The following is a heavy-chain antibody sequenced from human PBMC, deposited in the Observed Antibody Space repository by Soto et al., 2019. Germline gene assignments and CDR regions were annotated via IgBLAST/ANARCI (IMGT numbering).Heavy chain of an antibody. CDR3: ARLEGSGWYSGGVVFDY. Sequence: QLQLQESGPGLVKPSETLSLTCTVSGGSISSSSYYWGWIRQPPGKGLEWIGSIYYSGSTYYNPSLKSRVTISVDTSKNQFSLKLSSVTAADTAVYYCARLEGSGWYSGGVVFDYWGQGTLVTVSS. V-gene: IGHV4-39*01. CDR2: IYYSGST. J-gene: IGHJ4*02. CDR1: GGSISSSSYY. D-gene: IGHD6-19*01.